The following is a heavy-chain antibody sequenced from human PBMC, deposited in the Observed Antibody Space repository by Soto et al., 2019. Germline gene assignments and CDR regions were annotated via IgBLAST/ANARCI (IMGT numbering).Heavy chain of an antibody. Sequence: EVQLVESGGGLVQPGGSLRLSCAASGINFRRYWMSWVRQAPGKGLEWVANIKEDGSEQYYVDSVKGRFTIFRDNAKNSLSLQMNSLRAEDTAIYYCARDPTASYGDSLLFDYWGQGTLVIVSS. CDR3: ARDPTASYGDSLLFDY. D-gene: IGHD4-17*01. V-gene: IGHV3-7*01. CDR2: IKEDGSEQ. J-gene: IGHJ4*02. CDR1: GINFRRYW.